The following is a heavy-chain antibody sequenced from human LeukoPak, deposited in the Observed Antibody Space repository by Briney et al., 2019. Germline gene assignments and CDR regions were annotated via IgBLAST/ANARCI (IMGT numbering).Heavy chain of an antibody. CDR1: GGSISSYY. CDR2: IYYSGST. V-gene: IGHV4-59*01. CDR3: AMRRTGSRFDY. Sequence: PSETLSLTCTVSGGSISSYYWSWFRQPPGKGLEWFGYIYYSGSTNYNPSLRSRVTISVDTSKNQFSLKLSSLTAADTAVYYGAMRRTGSRFDYCGERAQGTASP. D-gene: IGHD3/OR15-3a*01. J-gene: IGHJ4*02.